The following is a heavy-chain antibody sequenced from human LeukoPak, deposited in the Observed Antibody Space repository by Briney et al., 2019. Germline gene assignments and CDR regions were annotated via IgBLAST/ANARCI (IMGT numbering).Heavy chain of an antibody. CDR1: GFTFSSYA. Sequence: GGSLRLSCAASGFTFSSYAMHWVRQAPGKGLEWVAVISYDGSNKYYADSVKGRFTISRDNSKNTLYLQMNSLRAEDTAVYYCARDADTIGDYLLDYWGQGTLVTVSS. V-gene: IGHV3-30-3*01. J-gene: IGHJ4*02. CDR3: ARDADTIGDYLLDY. CDR2: ISYDGSNK. D-gene: IGHD4-17*01.